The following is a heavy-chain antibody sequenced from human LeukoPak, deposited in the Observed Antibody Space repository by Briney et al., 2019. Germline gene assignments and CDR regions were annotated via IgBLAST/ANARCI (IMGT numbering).Heavy chain of an antibody. D-gene: IGHD6-19*01. V-gene: IGHV3-9*01. Sequence: GGSLRLSCAASGFTFDDYAMHWVRQAPGKGLEWVSGISWNSGSIGYADSVKGRFTISRDNSKNTLYLQMNSLRAADTAVYYCAKDAYSSGWYSWYYYYYMDVWGKGTTVTVSS. J-gene: IGHJ6*03. CDR2: ISWNSGSI. CDR1: GFTFDDYA. CDR3: AKDAYSSGWYSWYYYYYMDV.